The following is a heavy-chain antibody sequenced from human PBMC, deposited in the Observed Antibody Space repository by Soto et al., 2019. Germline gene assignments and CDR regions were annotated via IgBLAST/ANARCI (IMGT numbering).Heavy chain of an antibody. CDR3: AREHLGRQWLDYDY. CDR2: ISYDGSNK. V-gene: IGHV3-30-3*01. J-gene: IGHJ4*02. Sequence: QVQLVESGGGVVQPGRSLRLSCAASGFTFSSYAVHWVRQAPGKGLEWVAVISYDGSNKYYADSVKGRFTISRDNSKNTLYLQMNSLRAEDTAVYYCAREHLGRQWLDYDYWGQGTLVSVSS. D-gene: IGHD6-19*01. CDR1: GFTFSSYA.